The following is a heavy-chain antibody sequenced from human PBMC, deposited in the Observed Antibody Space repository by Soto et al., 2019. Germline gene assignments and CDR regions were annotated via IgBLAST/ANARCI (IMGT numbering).Heavy chain of an antibody. CDR1: GYTFTGYS. D-gene: IGHD2-15*01. CDR2: INAGNGNT. J-gene: IGHJ4*02. V-gene: IGHV1-3*01. CDR3: ARDLGGWPDY. Sequence: AAVKVSCKASGYTFTGYSMHWVRQAPGQRLEWMGWINAGNGNTKYSQKFQGRVTITRDTSASTAYMELSSLRSEDTAVYYCARDLGGWPDYWGQGTLVTVSS.